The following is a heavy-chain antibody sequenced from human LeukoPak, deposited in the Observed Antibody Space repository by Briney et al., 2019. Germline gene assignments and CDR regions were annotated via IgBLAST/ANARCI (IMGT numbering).Heavy chain of an antibody. CDR2: IYHTGSA. Sequence: KASETLSLTCSVSGYSFTSGHYWGWIRQPPGTGLEWIANIYHTGSAHYNPSLKSRVTISVDTSKNQFSLKLSSVTAADTAVYYCARYCTSTTCILRGFDYWGQGTLVTVSS. CDR3: ARYCTSTTCILRGFDY. D-gene: IGHD2-2*01. CDR1: GYSFTSGHY. J-gene: IGHJ4*02. V-gene: IGHV4-38-2*01.